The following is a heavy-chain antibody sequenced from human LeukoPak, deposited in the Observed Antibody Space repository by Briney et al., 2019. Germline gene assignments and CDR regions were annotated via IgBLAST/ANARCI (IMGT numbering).Heavy chain of an antibody. J-gene: IGHJ4*02. CDR2: INHSGST. CDR3: ARGLKRGITMVRGAPGY. CDR1: GGSFSGYY. V-gene: IGHV4-34*01. D-gene: IGHD3-10*01. Sequence: SETLSLTCAVYGGSFSGYYWSWIRQPPGKGLEWIGEINHSGSTNYNPSLKSRVTISVDTSKNQFSLKLSSVTAAASAVYYCARGLKRGITMVRGAPGYWGQGTLVTVSS.